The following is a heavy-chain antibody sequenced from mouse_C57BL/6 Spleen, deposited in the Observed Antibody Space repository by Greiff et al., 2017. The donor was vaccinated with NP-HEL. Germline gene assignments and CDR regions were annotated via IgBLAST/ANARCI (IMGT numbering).Heavy chain of an antibody. V-gene: IGHV1-55*01. J-gene: IGHJ2*01. CDR3: ARDHGSSHFDY. D-gene: IGHD1-1*01. CDR1: GYTFTSYW. Sequence: VQLQQPGAELVKPGASVKMSCKASGYTFTSYWITWVKQRPGQGLEWVGDISPGSGSTNYNEKFKSKATLTVDTSSSTAYMQLSSLTSEDSAVYYWARDHGSSHFDYWGQGTTLTVSS. CDR2: ISPGSGST.